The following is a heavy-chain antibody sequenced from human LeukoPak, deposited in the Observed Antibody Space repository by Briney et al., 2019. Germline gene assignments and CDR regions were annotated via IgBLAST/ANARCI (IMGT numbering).Heavy chain of an antibody. CDR1: GYTFTSYD. J-gene: IGHJ4*02. V-gene: IGHV1-8*01. D-gene: IGHD6-13*01. CDR3: ARVSRGIAAAGMTYYFDY. CDR2: MNPNSGNT. Sequence: GASVKVSCKASGYTFTSYDINWVRQATGQGLEWMGWMNPNSGNTGYAQKVQGRVTMTRNTSISTAYMELSSLRSEDTAVYYCARVSRGIAAAGMTYYFDYWGQGTLVTVSS.